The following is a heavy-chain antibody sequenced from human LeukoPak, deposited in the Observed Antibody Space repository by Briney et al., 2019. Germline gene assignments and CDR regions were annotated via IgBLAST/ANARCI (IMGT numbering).Heavy chain of an antibody. V-gene: IGHV3-74*01. J-gene: IGHJ4*02. D-gene: IGHD2-21*02. CDR1: GFTFISYG. CDR2: INNGGVST. Sequence: GGSLRLSCAASGFTFISYGMQWVRQAPGKGLVWVSRINNGGVSTNYADSEGGRFTISRDNAKNTLYLQMNSLRAEDTGVYYCARELPREVTLDYWGQGTLVTVSS. CDR3: ARELPREVTLDY.